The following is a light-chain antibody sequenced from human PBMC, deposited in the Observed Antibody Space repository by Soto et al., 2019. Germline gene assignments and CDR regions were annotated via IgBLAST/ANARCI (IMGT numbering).Light chain of an antibody. Sequence: QSALTQPASVSGSPGQSITISCTGTSSDVGGYNFVSWYQQHPGKAPKLMIYDVGNRPSGVSNRFSGSKSGNTASLTISGLQAEDEADYYCSSYTRSTTDVFGTGTKVTVL. V-gene: IGLV2-14*01. CDR3: SSYTRSTTDV. CDR1: SSDVGGYNF. J-gene: IGLJ1*01. CDR2: DVG.